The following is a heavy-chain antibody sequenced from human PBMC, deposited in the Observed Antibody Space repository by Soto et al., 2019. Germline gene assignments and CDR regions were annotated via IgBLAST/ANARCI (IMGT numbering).Heavy chain of an antibody. V-gene: IGHV1-8*01. Sequence: ASVKVSCKASGYTFTSYDINWVRQATGQGLEWMGWMNPNSGNTGYAQKFQGRVTMTRNTPISTAYMELSSLRSEDTAVYYCARADIVVVPAANYYYYYMDVWGKGTTVTVSS. CDR2: MNPNSGNT. J-gene: IGHJ6*03. D-gene: IGHD2-2*01. CDR1: GYTFTSYD. CDR3: ARADIVVVPAANYYYYYMDV.